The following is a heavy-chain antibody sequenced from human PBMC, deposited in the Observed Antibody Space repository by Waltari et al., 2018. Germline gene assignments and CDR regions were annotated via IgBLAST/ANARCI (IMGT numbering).Heavy chain of an antibody. CDR3: ARRYSGGSGSYYLDDAFDI. J-gene: IGHJ3*02. CDR1: GGSISSSSYY. V-gene: IGHV4-39*07. CDR2: IYYSGGT. D-gene: IGHD1-26*01. Sequence: QLQLQESGPGLVKPSETLSLPCTDPGGSISSSSYYSGWIRQPPGTGREWIGSIYYSGGTYYNPALKSRVTISVDTSKNQFSLKLSSVTAADTAVYYCARRYSGGSGSYYLDDAFDIWGQGTMVTVSS.